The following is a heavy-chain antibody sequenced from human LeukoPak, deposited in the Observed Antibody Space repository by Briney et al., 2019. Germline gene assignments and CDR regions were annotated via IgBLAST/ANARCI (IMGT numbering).Heavy chain of an antibody. Sequence: HPGGSLRLSCAASGFTFSSYAMSWVRRAPGKGLEWVSYISSSSSTIYYADSVKGRFTISRDNAKNSLYLQMNSLRAEDTAVYYCARDHGLWFGELYFDYWGQGTLVTVSS. CDR1: GFTFSSYA. CDR3: ARDHGLWFGELYFDY. D-gene: IGHD3-10*01. V-gene: IGHV3-48*04. J-gene: IGHJ4*02. CDR2: ISSSSSTI.